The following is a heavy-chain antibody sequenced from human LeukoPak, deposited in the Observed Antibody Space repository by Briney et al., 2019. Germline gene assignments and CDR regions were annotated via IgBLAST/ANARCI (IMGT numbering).Heavy chain of an antibody. CDR3: ARELELYYYYMDV. Sequence: ASVKVSCKASGYTFTSYAMHWVRQAPGQGLEWMGWINPNSGGTNYAQKFQGRVTMTRDTSISTAYMELSRLRSDDTAVYYCARELELYYYYMDVWGKGTTVTVSS. CDR2: INPNSGGT. D-gene: IGHD1-7*01. V-gene: IGHV1-2*02. CDR1: GYTFTSYA. J-gene: IGHJ6*03.